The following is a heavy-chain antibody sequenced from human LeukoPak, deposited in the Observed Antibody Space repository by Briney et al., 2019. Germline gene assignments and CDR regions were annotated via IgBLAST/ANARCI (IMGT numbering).Heavy chain of an antibody. CDR1: GLLFVTYE. V-gene: IGHV3-48*03. CDR2: ISSSGKTI. D-gene: IGHD3-16*01. CDR3: TSGGSVTTGPVDH. J-gene: IGHJ4*02. Sequence: GGSLRLSCATSGLLFVTYEMTWVRQVPGGALEWITYISSSGKTIYYADSVRGRFTVSRDNARGSLFLDMNNLRVEDTAVSFRTSGGSVTTGPVDHWGQGTLVTVSS.